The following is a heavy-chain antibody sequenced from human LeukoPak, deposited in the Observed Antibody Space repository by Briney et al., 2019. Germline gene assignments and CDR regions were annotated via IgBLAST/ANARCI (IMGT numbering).Heavy chain of an antibody. CDR1: GFTFSNYY. CDR3: ARVLEAEVGATWGLDY. CDR2: IKQGGSEK. V-gene: IGHV3-7*01. D-gene: IGHD1-26*01. Sequence: PGGSLRLSCAASGFTFSNYYMNWVRQAPGKGLQWVASIKQGGSEKFYVDSVKGRFTVSRDDTKNSVYLQMNSLRAEDTAVYYCARVLEAEVGATWGLDYWGQGTLVTVSS. J-gene: IGHJ4*02.